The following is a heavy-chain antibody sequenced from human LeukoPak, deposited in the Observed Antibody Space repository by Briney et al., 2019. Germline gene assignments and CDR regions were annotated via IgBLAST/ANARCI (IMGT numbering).Heavy chain of an antibody. J-gene: IGHJ1*01. Sequence: GGSLRLSCAVSGFTFSDYYMSWVRQAPWKGLEWVSYISSSGSMLHYADSVEGRFTISRDNAKNSLYLQMNSLGAEDTALYYCAKGSGIAAAGKALAEYFQHWGQGTLVTVSS. CDR1: GFTFSDYY. V-gene: IGHV3-11*01. CDR3: AKGSGIAAAGKALAEYFQH. D-gene: IGHD6-13*01. CDR2: ISSSGSML.